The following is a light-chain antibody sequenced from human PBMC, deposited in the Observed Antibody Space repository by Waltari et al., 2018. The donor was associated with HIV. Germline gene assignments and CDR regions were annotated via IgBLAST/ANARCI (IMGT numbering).Light chain of an antibody. CDR2: WAS. Sequence: DVVMTQSLESLAVSLGERATTTCKSSQSVFYSPRNKQCLAWFQQKPGKPPKLLIYWASTRESGVPDRFSGSGSGTDFTLTISSLQAEDVAIYYCQQYISAPLTFGQGTRLEIK. J-gene: IGKJ5*01. CDR3: QQYISAPLT. CDR1: QSVFYSPRNKQC. V-gene: IGKV4-1*01.